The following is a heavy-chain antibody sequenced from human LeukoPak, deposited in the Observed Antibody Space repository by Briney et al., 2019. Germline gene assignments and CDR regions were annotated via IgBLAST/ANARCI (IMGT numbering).Heavy chain of an antibody. J-gene: IGHJ4*02. V-gene: IGHV3-23*01. CDR3: ARRWYLDY. Sequence: GGTLRLSCAASGFTFSSYGMSWVRQAPGKGLEWVSAISGSGVSTYYADSVKGRFTISRDNSKNTLYLQMNSLRAEDTAVYYCARRWYLDYWGLGTLVTVSS. CDR2: ISGSGVST. D-gene: IGHD6-13*01. CDR1: GFTFSSYG.